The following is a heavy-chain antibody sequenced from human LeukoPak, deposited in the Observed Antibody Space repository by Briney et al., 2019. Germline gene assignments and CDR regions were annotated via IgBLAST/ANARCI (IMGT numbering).Heavy chain of an antibody. J-gene: IGHJ4*02. D-gene: IGHD3-22*01. CDR2: IRYDGSNK. Sequence: GGPLRLSCAASGFTFSSYGMHWVRQAPGKGLEWVAFIRYDGSNKYYADSVKGRFTISRDNSKNTLYLQMNSLRAEDTAVYYCAKGPEWYDSSGYYSGIDYWGQGTLVTVSS. V-gene: IGHV3-30*02. CDR1: GFTFSSYG. CDR3: AKGPEWYDSSGYYSGIDY.